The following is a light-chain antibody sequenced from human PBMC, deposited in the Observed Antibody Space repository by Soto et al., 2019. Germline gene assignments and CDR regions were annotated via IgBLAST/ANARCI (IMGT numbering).Light chain of an antibody. CDR2: GNS. V-gene: IGLV1-40*01. CDR3: QSCGSRLRAR. Sequence: QSVLTQPPSVSGAPGQRVTISCTGSSSNIGAGYDVHWYQQLPGTAPKLLIYGNSNRPSGVPDRFSGSKSGTSAPLAITGLQGEDGGDYCCQSCGSRLRARVGGGTKLTVL. CDR1: SSNIGAGYD. J-gene: IGLJ2*01.